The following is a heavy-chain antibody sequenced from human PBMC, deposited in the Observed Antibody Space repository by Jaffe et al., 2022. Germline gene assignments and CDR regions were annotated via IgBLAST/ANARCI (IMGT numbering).Heavy chain of an antibody. D-gene: IGHD2-15*01. V-gene: IGHV4-38-2*01. Sequence: QVQLQESGPGLVKPSETLSLTCAVSGYSISSGYYWGWIRQPPGKGLEWIGSIYHSGSTYYNPSLKSRVTISVDTSKNQFSLKLSSVTAADTAVYYCARGWGVGYCSGGSCYFPDFDYWGQGTLVTVSS. CDR2: IYHSGST. CDR1: GYSISSGYY. J-gene: IGHJ4*02. CDR3: ARGWGVGYCSGGSCYFPDFDY.